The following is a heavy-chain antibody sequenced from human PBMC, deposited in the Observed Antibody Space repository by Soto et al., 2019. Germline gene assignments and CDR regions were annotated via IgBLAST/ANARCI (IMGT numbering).Heavy chain of an antibody. CDR3: AREALEDDAFDI. J-gene: IGHJ3*02. CDR2: IYYSGST. V-gene: IGHV4-30-4*01. CDR1: GGSISSDDYY. Sequence: QVQLQESGPGLVKPSQTLSLTCTVSGGSISSDDYYWTWIRQPPGKGLEWIGYIYYSGSTYYNPSLKSRVTISVDTSKNQFSLKLTSVTAADTAVYYCAREALEDDAFDIWGQGTMVTVSS. D-gene: IGHD3-16*02.